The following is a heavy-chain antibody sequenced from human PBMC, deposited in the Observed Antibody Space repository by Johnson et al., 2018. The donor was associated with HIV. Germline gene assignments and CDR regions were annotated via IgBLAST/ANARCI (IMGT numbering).Heavy chain of an antibody. Sequence: VQLVESGGGLVQPGGSLRVSCAASGFTFSSYAMSWVRQAPGKGLEWVSTISGSGDNTYYADSVKGRFTISRDNSKNTLYLQMNSLRAEDTAVYYCAKDRFTMPVGDAFDIWGHGTLVTVSS. V-gene: IGHV3-23*04. J-gene: IGHJ3*02. CDR1: GFTFSSYA. CDR3: AKDRFTMPVGDAFDI. D-gene: IGHD3-22*01. CDR2: ISGSGDNT.